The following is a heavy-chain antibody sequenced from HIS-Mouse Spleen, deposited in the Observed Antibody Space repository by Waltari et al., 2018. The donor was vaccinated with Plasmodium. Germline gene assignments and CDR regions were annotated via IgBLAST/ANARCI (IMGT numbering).Heavy chain of an antibody. CDR3: ARLRRIGHDAFDI. J-gene: IGHJ3*02. CDR1: GGSVSTRSYY. CDR2: IYYSGST. Sequence: QLQLQESGPGLVKPSATLSLTCTVSGGSVSTRSYYWGWIRQPPGKGLEWIGSIYYSGSTYYNPSLKSRVTISVDTSKNQFSLKLSSVTAADTAVYYCARLRRIGHDAFDIWGQGTMVTVSS. V-gene: IGHV4-39*01.